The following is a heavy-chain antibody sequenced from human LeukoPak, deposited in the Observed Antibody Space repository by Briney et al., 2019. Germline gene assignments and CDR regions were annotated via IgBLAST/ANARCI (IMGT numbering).Heavy chain of an antibody. V-gene: IGHV4-34*01. CDR3: ARGRDYVWGSYRSHVPFDY. D-gene: IGHD3-16*02. CDR1: GGSFSGYY. Sequence: PSETLSPTCAVYGGSFSGYYWSWIRQPPGKGLEWIGEINHSGSTNYNPSLKSRVTISVDTSKNQFSLKLSSVTAADTAVYYCARGRDYVWGSYRSHVPFDYWGQGTLVTVSS. CDR2: INHSGST. J-gene: IGHJ4*02.